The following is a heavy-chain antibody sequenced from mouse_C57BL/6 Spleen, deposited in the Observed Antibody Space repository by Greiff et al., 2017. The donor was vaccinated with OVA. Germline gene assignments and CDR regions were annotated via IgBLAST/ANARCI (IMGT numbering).Heavy chain of an antibody. CDR3: ARHYDYDMDY. CDR2: IYPRSGNT. D-gene: IGHD2-4*01. V-gene: IGHV1-81*01. J-gene: IGHJ4*01. CDR1: GYTFTSYG. Sequence: QVQLKESGAELARPGASVKLSCKASGYTFTSYGISWVKQRTGQGLEWIGEIYPRSGNTYYNEKFKGKATLTADKSSSTAYMELRSLTSEDSAVYFCARHYDYDMDYWGQGTSVTVSS.